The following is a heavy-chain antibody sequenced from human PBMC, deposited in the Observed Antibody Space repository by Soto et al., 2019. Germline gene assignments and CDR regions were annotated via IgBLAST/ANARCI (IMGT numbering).Heavy chain of an antibody. V-gene: IGHV3-33*01. CDR2: IGFDGNSQ. CDR3: PRDRVSYRGYGDAFVM. D-gene: IGHD5-12*01. J-gene: IGHJ3*02. CDR1: GFTFSRYG. Sequence: QVQLVESGGGVVQPGRSLRLSCAASGFTFSRYGMNWVRQAPGKGLEWVAGIGFDGNSQYYADSVKGRLTISRDNSKSKLYVQMNSLGVEDTAVYYCPRDRVSYRGYGDAFVMLGQGTMVTVSS.